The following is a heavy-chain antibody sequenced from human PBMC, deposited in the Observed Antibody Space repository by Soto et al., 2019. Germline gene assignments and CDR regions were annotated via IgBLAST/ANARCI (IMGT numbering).Heavy chain of an antibody. D-gene: IGHD5-18*01. Sequence: EVQLLESGGGLVQPGGSLRLSCAASGFTFSSYAMSWVRQAPGKGLEWVSAISGSGGSTYYADSVKGRFTISRDNSKNTLYLQMNSLRAEDTAVYYCAKDGGYSYGYAPRYYYCMDVWGQGTTVTVSS. J-gene: IGHJ6*02. CDR1: GFTFSSYA. V-gene: IGHV3-23*01. CDR2: ISGSGGST. CDR3: AKDGGYSYGYAPRYYYCMDV.